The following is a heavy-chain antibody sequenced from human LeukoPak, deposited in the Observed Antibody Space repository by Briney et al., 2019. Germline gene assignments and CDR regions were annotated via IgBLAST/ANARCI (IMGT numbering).Heavy chain of an antibody. CDR1: GGSISSSSVY. V-gene: IGHV4-39*01. CDR2: IYYSGNT. CDR3: ARQSVRAIAIAARPGNYFDY. J-gene: IGHJ4*02. Sequence: SETLSLTCTVSGGSISSSSVYWGWIRQPPGKGLEWIGSIYYSGNTYYNPSLKSRVTISLDTSKNQFSLKLSSVTAADTAVYYCARQSVRAIAIAARPGNYFDYWGQGTLVTVSS. D-gene: IGHD6-6*01.